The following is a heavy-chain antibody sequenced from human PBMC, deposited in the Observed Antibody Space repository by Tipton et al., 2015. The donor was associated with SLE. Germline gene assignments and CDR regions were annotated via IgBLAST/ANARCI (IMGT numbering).Heavy chain of an antibody. CDR3: AKDLDRSTVTISYYFDD. J-gene: IGHJ4*02. CDR1: GFTFSSYA. CDR2: ISGSGITT. Sequence: SLRLSCVASGFTFSSYAMSWVRQAPGKGLEWVSSISGSGITTQYADSVKGRFTISSDNSKNTLYVQMNSLRAEDTAIYYCAKDLDRSTVTISYYFDDWGQGTLVTVSS. V-gene: IGHV3-23*01. D-gene: IGHD4-17*01.